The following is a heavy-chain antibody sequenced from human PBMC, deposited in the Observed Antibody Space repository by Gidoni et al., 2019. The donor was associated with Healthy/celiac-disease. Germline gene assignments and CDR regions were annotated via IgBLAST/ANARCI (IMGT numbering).Heavy chain of an antibody. CDR2: IYYSGST. V-gene: IGHV4-59*01. CDR1: GRSLSSYY. Sequence: QVQLQESGPGLVKPSETLSLTCTVSGRSLSSYYWSWIRQPPGKGLEWIGYIYYSGSTNYNPSLKSRVTISVDTSKNQFSLKLSSVTAADTAVYYCARETMVRGENAFDIWGQGTMVTVSS. CDR3: ARETMVRGENAFDI. J-gene: IGHJ3*02. D-gene: IGHD3-10*01.